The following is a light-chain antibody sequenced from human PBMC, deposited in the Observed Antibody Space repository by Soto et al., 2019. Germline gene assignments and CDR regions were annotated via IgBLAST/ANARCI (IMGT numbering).Light chain of an antibody. CDR1: SSNIGSNF. Sequence: QSVLTQPASASGTPGQWVTISCSGSSSNIGSNFIYWYQQLPGTAPKLLIYRNNKRPSGVPDRFSGAKTGTYASLAISGLRSEDEADYHCAAWDDSRSGVVFGGGTKLTVL. CDR3: AAWDDSRSGVV. V-gene: IGLV1-47*01. J-gene: IGLJ2*01. CDR2: RNN.